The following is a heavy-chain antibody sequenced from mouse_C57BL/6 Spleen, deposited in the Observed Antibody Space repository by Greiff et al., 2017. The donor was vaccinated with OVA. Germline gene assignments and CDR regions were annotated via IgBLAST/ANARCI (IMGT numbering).Heavy chain of an antibody. Sequence: QVQLQQPGAELVKPGASVKMSCKASGYTFTSYWITWVKQRPGQGLEWIGDIYPGSGSTNYNEKFKSKATLTVDTSSSTAYMQLSSLTSEDSAVYYCARWDYGNYNFDYWGQGTTLTVSS. D-gene: IGHD2-1*01. CDR3: ARWDYGNYNFDY. J-gene: IGHJ2*01. CDR1: GYTFTSYW. CDR2: IYPGSGST. V-gene: IGHV1-55*01.